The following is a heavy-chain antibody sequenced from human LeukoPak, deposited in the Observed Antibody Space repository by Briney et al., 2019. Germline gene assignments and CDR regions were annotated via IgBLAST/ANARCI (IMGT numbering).Heavy chain of an antibody. D-gene: IGHD1-14*01. V-gene: IGHV4-38-2*02. CDR2: IYHSGST. CDR3: ARRRYYYDY. J-gene: IGHJ4*02. CDR1: GYSISSGYY. Sequence: KPSETLSLTCTVSGYSISSGYYWGWIRQPPGKGLEWIGSIYHSGSTNYNPSLKSRVTISVDTSKNQFSLKLSSVTAADTAVYYCARRRYYYDYWGQGTLVTVSS.